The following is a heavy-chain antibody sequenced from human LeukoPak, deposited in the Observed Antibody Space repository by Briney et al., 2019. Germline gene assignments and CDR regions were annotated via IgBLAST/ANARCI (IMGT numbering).Heavy chain of an antibody. D-gene: IGHD3-22*01. CDR3: ATPLDYYDTSGYHQGGD. V-gene: IGHV3-7*03. CDR2: IKQDGSKK. J-gene: IGHJ4*02. CDR1: GFTFSSYW. Sequence: GGSLRLSCAASGFTFSSYWMTWVRQAPGKGLEWVANIKQDGSKKNYVDSVKGRFTISRDNAKDSLYLQMNSLRAEDTAVYYCATPLDYYDTSGYHQGGDWGQGTLVTVSS.